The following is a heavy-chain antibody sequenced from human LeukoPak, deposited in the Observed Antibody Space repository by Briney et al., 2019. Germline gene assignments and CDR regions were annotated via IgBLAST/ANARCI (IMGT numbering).Heavy chain of an antibody. CDR1: GYTFTFYY. CDR2: INPNSGGT. J-gene: IGHJ6*02. Sequence: ASVTVSCTASGYTFTFYYMHWVRQAPGQGLEWRGWINPNSGGTNYAQKFQGRVTMTRDTSISTAYMELSRLRSDDTAVYYCARDQPIVVVPAALYYYYYGMDVWGQGTTVTVSS. CDR3: ARDQPIVVVPAALYYYYYGMDV. D-gene: IGHD2-2*01. V-gene: IGHV1-2*02.